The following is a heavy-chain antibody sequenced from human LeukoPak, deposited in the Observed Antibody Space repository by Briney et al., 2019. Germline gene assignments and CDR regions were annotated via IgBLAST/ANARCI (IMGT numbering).Heavy chain of an antibody. J-gene: IGHJ5*02. Sequence: PSETLSLTCTVSGGSISSDYWSWIRQPAGKGLEWIGRIYTSGSTNYNPSLKSRVTISVDTSKNQFSLKLSSVTAADTAVYYCARDGPSQGYCSSTSCHRFSPWGQGTLVTVSS. V-gene: IGHV4-4*07. D-gene: IGHD2-2*02. CDR3: ARDGPSQGYCSSTSCHRFSP. CDR2: IYTSGST. CDR1: GGSISSDY.